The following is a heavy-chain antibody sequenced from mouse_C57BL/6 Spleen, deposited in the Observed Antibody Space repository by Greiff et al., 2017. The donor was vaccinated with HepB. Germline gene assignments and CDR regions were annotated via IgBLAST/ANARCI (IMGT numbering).Heavy chain of an antibody. V-gene: IGHV14-2*01. J-gene: IGHJ3*01. D-gene: IGHD1-1*01. CDR3: ARSLLLRAAY. CDR1: GFNIKDYY. Sequence: EVQLQQSGAELVKPGASVKLSCTASGFNIKDYYMHWVKQRTEQGLEWIGRIDPEDGETKYAPKFQGKATITADPSSNTAYLQLSSLTSKDTAVYYCARSLLLRAAYWGQGTLVTVSA. CDR2: IDPEDGET.